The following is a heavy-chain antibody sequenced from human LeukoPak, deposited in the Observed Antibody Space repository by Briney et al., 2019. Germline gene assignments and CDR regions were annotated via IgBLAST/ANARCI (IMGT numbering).Heavy chain of an antibody. CDR3: AKVRPPPGSGWYGGDDS. Sequence: GGSLRLSCTASGYTFNNYVMSWVRQAPGKGLEWVSSIKTSGSTDYADSVKGRFTISRDNSKNTLYLQMNSLRVEDTAVYYCAKVRPPPGSGWYGGDDSWGQGTLVTVSS. J-gene: IGHJ4*02. CDR1: GYTFNNYV. V-gene: IGHV3-23*05. D-gene: IGHD6-19*01. CDR2: IKTSGST.